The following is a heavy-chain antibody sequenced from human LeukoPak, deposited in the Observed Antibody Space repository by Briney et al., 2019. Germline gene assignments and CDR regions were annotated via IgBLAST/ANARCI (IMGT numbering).Heavy chain of an antibody. J-gene: IGHJ3*01. V-gene: IGHV3-23*01. Sequence: GGSLRPSCAASGFTFSTYAMSWVRQAPGKGLEWVSTISHTGGNTYYADSVKGRFTISRDNSKNTLYLQMNSLRAEDTAVYFCAKLYGSDWDHVFHFWGQGTTVTGSS. CDR3: AKLYGSDWDHVFHF. CDR2: ISHTGGNT. CDR1: GFTFSTYA. D-gene: IGHD6-19*01.